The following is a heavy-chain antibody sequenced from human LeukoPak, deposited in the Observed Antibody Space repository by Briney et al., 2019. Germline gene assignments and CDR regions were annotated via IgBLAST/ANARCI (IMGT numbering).Heavy chain of an antibody. V-gene: IGHV1-18*01. CDR2: ISAYNGNT. Sequence: ASVKVSCKASGYTFTSYGISWVRQAPGQGLEWMGWISAYNGNTNYAQKLQGRVTMTTDTSTSTAYMELRSLRSDDTAVYYCARVEGTGSEYYYYMDVWGTGTTVTVSS. CDR1: GYTFTSYG. D-gene: IGHD3/OR15-3a*01. CDR3: ARVEGTGSEYYYYMDV. J-gene: IGHJ6*03.